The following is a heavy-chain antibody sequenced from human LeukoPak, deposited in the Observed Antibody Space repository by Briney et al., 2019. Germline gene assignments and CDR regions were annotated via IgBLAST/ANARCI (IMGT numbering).Heavy chain of an antibody. D-gene: IGHD5-24*01. CDR3: AKDKDGYFDH. Sequence: GGSLRLSCAASGFTFSSYGMHWVRQAPGKGLEWVAVISYDGSNKYYADSVKGRFTISRDNSKNTLYLQMNSLRAEDTAVYYCAKDKDGYFDHWGQGTLVTVSS. V-gene: IGHV3-30*18. CDR1: GFTFSSYG. J-gene: IGHJ4*02. CDR2: ISYDGSNK.